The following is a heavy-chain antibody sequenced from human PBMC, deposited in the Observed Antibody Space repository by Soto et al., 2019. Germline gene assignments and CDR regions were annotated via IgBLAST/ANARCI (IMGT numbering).Heavy chain of an antibody. J-gene: IGHJ6*03. CDR2: INHSGST. CDR1: GGSFSGYY. D-gene: IGHD3-10*01. CDR3: ARKGPGAFGELLSGYYYYMDV. V-gene: IGHV4-34*01. Sequence: SETLSLTCAVYGGSFSGYYWSWIRQPPGKGLEWIGEINHSGSTNYNPSLKSRVTISVDTSKNQFSLKLSSVTAADTAVYYCARKGPGAFGELLSGYYYYMDVWGKGTTVTVSS.